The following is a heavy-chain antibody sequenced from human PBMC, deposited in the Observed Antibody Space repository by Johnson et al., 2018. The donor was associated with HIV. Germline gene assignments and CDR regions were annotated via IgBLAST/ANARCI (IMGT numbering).Heavy chain of an antibody. J-gene: IGHJ3*02. CDR1: GFTFSGSA. CDR3: ARAPQTYNWNYMMAFDM. CDR2: IRSKANSYAT. V-gene: IGHV3-73*01. Sequence: VQLLESGGGLVQPGGSLKLSCAASGFTFSGSAMHWVRQASGKGLEWVGRIRSKANSYATAYAASVNGRFTISRDDSKNTAYLQMNSLRAEDTAVYYCARAPQTYNWNYMMAFDMWGQGTMVTVSP. D-gene: IGHD1-7*01.